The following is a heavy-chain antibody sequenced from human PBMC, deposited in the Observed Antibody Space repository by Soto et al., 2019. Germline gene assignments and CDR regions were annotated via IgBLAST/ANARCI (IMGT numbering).Heavy chain of an antibody. CDR3: ARDEDCSSTSCYGLYCYYGMDV. Sequence: QVQLVQSGAEVKKPGDSVKVSCKASGYTFTSYGISWVRQAPGQGLEWMGWTSAYNGNTNYAQKLQGRVTMTTDTSTSTAYMELRSLRSDDTAVYYCARDEDCSSTSCYGLYCYYGMDVWGQGTTVTVSS. V-gene: IGHV1-18*01. D-gene: IGHD2-2*01. J-gene: IGHJ6*02. CDR1: GYTFTSYG. CDR2: TSAYNGNT.